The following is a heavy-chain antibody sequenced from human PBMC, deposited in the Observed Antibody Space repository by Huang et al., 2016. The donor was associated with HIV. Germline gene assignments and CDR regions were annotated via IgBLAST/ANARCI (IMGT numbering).Heavy chain of an antibody. V-gene: IGHV5-51*01. CDR3: ARRFSSSSGYFDY. CDR2: IFPDDSDT. Sequence: VQLVQSGAEVKKPGESLKISCKGSGYSFSSYWIAWVRQMPGKGLEWMGSIFPDDSDTTYSPSFEGQVTISADKSIGTAYLQWSSLKASDTAMYYWARRFSSSSGYFDYWGQGSLVTVSS. J-gene: IGHJ4*02. D-gene: IGHD6-6*01. CDR1: GYSFSSYW.